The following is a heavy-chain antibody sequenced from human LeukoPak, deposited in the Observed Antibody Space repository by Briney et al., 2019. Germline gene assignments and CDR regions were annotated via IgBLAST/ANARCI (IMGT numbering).Heavy chain of an antibody. V-gene: IGHV1-2*02. CDR1: GYTFNRYY. J-gene: IGHJ4*02. D-gene: IGHD6-13*01. CDR2: ITPHSGGT. Sequence: ASVKLFCKASGYTFNRYYMHCVPHPRGQALEGMGWITPHSGGTNYAQKSQGRVTMTRDTSISTAYMELSRLRSDDTAVYYWASSVDADSSSWYVFDYWGQGTLVTVSS. CDR3: ASSVDADSSSWYVFDY.